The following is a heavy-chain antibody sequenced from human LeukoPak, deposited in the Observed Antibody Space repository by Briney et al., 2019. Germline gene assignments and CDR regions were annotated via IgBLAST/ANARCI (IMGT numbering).Heavy chain of an antibody. CDR2: ITSSSNYI. J-gene: IGHJ4*02. Sequence: GGSLRLSCAASGFTFSSYNMNWVRQAPGKGLEWVSSITSSSNYIYYADSVKGRFTISRDNAKNSLYLRMNSLRAEDTTVYYCARDCWDYGSGSYCGIDYWGQGTLVTVSS. CDR1: GFTFSSYN. CDR3: ARDCWDYGSGSYCGIDY. D-gene: IGHD3-10*01. V-gene: IGHV3-21*03.